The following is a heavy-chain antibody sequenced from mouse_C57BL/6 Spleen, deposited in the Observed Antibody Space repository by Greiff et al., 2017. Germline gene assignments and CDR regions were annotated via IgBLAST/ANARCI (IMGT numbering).Heavy chain of an antibody. V-gene: IGHV5-9*01. J-gene: IGHJ4*01. CDR1: GFTFSSYT. D-gene: IGHD1-1*01. Sequence: EVMLVESGGGLVKPGGSLKLSCAASGFTFSSYTMSWVRQTPEKRLEWVATISGGGGNTYYPDSVKGRFTISRDNAKNTLYLQMSSLRSEDTALYYCARSLTTEGMDYWGQGTSVTVSS. CDR2: ISGGGGNT. CDR3: ARSLTTEGMDY.